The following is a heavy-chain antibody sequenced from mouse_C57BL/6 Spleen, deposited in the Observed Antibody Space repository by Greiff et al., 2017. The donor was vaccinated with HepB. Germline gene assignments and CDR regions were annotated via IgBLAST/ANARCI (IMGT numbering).Heavy chain of an antibody. V-gene: IGHV1-82*01. Sequence: VQLQQSGPELVKPGASVKISCKASGYAFSSSWMNWVKQRPGKGLEWIGRIYPGDGDTNYNGKFKGKVTLTADKSSSTAYMQLSSLTSEDSAVYFCARRIRDYDGKDYWGQGTSVTVSS. CDR3: ARRIRDYDGKDY. J-gene: IGHJ4*01. CDR2: IYPGDGDT. D-gene: IGHD2-4*01. CDR1: GYAFSSSW.